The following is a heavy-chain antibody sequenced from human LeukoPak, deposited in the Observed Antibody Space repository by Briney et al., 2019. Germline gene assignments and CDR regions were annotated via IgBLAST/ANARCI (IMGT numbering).Heavy chain of an antibody. CDR2: INPNSGGT. J-gene: IGHJ3*02. V-gene: IGHV1-2*02. D-gene: IGHD1-26*01. Sequence: GASVKVSCKASGYTFTGYYMHWVRQAPGQGLEWMGWINPNSGGTNYAQKFQGRVTMTRNTSISTAYMELSSLRSEDTAVYYCARGRWELSDGAFDIWGQGTMVTVSS. CDR3: ARGRWELSDGAFDI. CDR1: GYTFTGYY.